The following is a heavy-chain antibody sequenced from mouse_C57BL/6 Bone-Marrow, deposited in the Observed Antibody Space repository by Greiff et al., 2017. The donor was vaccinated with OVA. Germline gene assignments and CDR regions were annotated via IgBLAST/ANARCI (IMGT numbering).Heavy chain of an antibody. CDR3: ARSSYGNYAAWFAY. CDR2: INPSSGYT. CDR1: GYTFTSYT. Sequence: QVHVKQSGAELARPGASVKMSCKASGYTFTSYTMHWVKQRPGQGLEWIGYINPSSGYTKYNQKFKDKATLTADKSSSTAYMQLSSLTSEDSAVYYCARSSYGNYAAWFAYWGQGTLVTVSA. D-gene: IGHD2-1*01. J-gene: IGHJ3*01. V-gene: IGHV1-4*01.